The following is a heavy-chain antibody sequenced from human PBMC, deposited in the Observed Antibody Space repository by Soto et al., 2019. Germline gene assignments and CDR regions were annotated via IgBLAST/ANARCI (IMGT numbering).Heavy chain of an antibody. J-gene: IGHJ4*02. CDR2: ISSSSADI. D-gene: IGHD6-13*01. V-gene: IGHV3-11*01. CDR1: GFTLSDYF. CDR3: ARFFYPSSWYKFDS. Sequence: QVQLVESGGGLVEPGGSLSLSCAASGFTLSDYFMTWIRQAPGRGLEQISYISSSSADIYYADSVKGRFTISRNNAENSLYLQMDNLRVEDTALSYCARFFYPSSWYKFDSWGQGTLVTVSS.